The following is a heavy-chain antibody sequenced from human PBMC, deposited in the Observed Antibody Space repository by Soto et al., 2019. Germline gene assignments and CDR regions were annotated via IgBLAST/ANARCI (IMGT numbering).Heavy chain of an antibody. CDR3: ARGVYKPAHYHAMDV. V-gene: IGHV1-2*02. D-gene: IGHD6-13*01. Sequence: ASVKVSCKASAYTFTAYYIHWVRQAPGQGLEWMGWINPNSGGTNYAQKFQGRVTMTRDTSISTAYMELTRVTSDDTAFYYCARGVYKPAHYHAMDVWGQGTAVTVSS. J-gene: IGHJ6*02. CDR2: INPNSGGT. CDR1: AYTFTAYY.